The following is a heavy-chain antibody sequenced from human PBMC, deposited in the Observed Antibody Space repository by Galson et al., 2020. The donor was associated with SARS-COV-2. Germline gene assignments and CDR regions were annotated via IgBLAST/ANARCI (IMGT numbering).Heavy chain of an antibody. D-gene: IGHD3-10*01. CDR3: ARMGFGEFPHPYFDY. CDR1: GLTVSSNY. CDR2: IYSGGST. J-gene: IGHJ4*02. V-gene: IGHV3-66*01. Sequence: GESLKISCAASGLTVSSNYMSWVRQAPGKGLEWVSVIYSGGSTYYADSVKGRFTISRDNSNNTLYLQMNSLRAEDTAVYYCARMGFGEFPHPYFDYWGQGTLVTVSS.